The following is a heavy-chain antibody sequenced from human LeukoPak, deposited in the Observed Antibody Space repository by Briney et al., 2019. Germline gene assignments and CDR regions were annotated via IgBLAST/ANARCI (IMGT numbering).Heavy chain of an antibody. CDR2: INPSGGST. Sequence: GASVKVSCKASGYTFTSYGISWVRQAPGQGLEWMGIINPSGGSTSYAQKFQGRVIMTRDMSTSTVYMELSSLRSEDTAVYYCARAQNVDIVATIPFDYWGQGTLVTVSS. V-gene: IGHV1-46*01. D-gene: IGHD5-12*01. J-gene: IGHJ4*02. CDR1: GYTFTSYG. CDR3: ARAQNVDIVATIPFDY.